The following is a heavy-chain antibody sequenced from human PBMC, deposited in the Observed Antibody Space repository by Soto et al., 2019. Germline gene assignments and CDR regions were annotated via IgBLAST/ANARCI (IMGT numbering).Heavy chain of an antibody. J-gene: IGHJ6*02. Sequence: QVQLVQSGAEVKKPGASVKVSCKASGYTFTSYGISWVRQAPGQGLEWMGWISAYNGNTNYAQKLQGRVTMSTDTSTSTADMELRSLRSDDTAVYYCARRSRYGDYRRSYYYYGMDVWGQGTTVTVSS. CDR2: ISAYNGNT. D-gene: IGHD4-17*01. CDR1: GYTFTSYG. CDR3: ARRSRYGDYRRSYYYYGMDV. V-gene: IGHV1-18*01.